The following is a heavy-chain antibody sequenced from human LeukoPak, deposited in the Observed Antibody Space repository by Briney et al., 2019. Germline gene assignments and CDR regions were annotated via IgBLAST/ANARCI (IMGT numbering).Heavy chain of an antibody. D-gene: IGHD1-26*01. V-gene: IGHV1-8*03. J-gene: IGHJ3*02. CDR2: MNPNSGNT. Sequence: GASVKVSYKASGYTFTSYDINWVRQATGQGLEWMEWMNPNSGNTGYAQKFQGRVTITRNTSISTAYMELSSLRSEDTAVYYCASVSSGSYEDAFDIWGQGTMVTVSS. CDR1: GYTFTSYD. CDR3: ASVSSGSYEDAFDI.